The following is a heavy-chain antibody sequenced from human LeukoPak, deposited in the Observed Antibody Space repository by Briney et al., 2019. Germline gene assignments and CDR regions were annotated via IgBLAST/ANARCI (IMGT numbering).Heavy chain of an antibody. CDR1: GGSISSSSYY. CDR3: ARHLDFWSGYQIDY. V-gene: IGHV4-39*01. Sequence: PSETLSLTCTVSGGSISSSSYYWGWIRQPPGKGLEWIGSIYYSGSTYYNPSLKSRVTISVDTSKNQFSLKLSSVTAADTAVYYCARHLDFWSGYQIDYWGQGTLVTVSS. D-gene: IGHD3-3*01. J-gene: IGHJ4*02. CDR2: IYYSGST.